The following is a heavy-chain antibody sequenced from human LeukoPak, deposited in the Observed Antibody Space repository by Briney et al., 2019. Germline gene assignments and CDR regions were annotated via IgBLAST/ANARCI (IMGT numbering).Heavy chain of an antibody. J-gene: IGHJ3*02. D-gene: IGHD6-19*01. CDR2: INPNSGGT. V-gene: IGHV1-2*02. CDR3: ARTLRRGEQWLPPGGDGFDI. Sequence: ASVTVSCKASGYTFTGYYMHWVRQAPGQGLEWMGWINPNSGGTNYAQKFQGRVTMTRDTSISTAYMELSRLRSDDTAVYYCARTLRRGEQWLPPGGDGFDIWGQGTMVTVSS. CDR1: GYTFTGYY.